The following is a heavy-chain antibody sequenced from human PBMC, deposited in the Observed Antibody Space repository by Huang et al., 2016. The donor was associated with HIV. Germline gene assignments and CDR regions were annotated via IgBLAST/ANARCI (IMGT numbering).Heavy chain of an antibody. Sequence: QVQLVQSGAAVKTPGSSVTVSCKASEGTFSTYGIIWVRQAPGHGLEWMGQIIPRYCTTRYGQKCQGRVTITAEQSTTTAYMQLNSLRSDDTAFYYCAGGRYVDMYFTSFMDSWGQGTLLTVSS. J-gene: IGHJ4*02. V-gene: IGHV1-69*01. CDR3: AGGRYVDMYFTSFMDS. CDR1: EGTFSTYG. D-gene: IGHD2-2*01. CDR2: IIPRYCTT.